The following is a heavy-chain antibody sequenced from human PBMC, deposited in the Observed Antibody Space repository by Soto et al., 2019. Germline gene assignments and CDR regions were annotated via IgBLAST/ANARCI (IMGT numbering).Heavy chain of an antibody. Sequence: QVQLVQSGSEVKKPGASVKVSCKASGYTFTNYGMSWVRQAPGQGLEWMGWISAYNGNTNHAHNFQGRVTMITDTTNNTGYMEVRRLGTDDTAGYYRSRCYCSVGSFFSCWHFHLRGPGALVTVSS. CDR2: ISAYNGNT. D-gene: IGHD2-15*01. V-gene: IGHV1-18*01. CDR1: GYTFTNYG. J-gene: IGHJ2*01. CDR3: SRCYCSVGSFFSCWHFHL.